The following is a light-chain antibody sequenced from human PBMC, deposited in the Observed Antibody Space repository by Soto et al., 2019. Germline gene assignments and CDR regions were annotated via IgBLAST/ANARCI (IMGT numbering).Light chain of an antibody. CDR2: DAS. J-gene: IGKJ5*01. CDR1: QSISSW. V-gene: IGKV1-5*01. Sequence: DIQMTQSPSTLSASVGDRVTLPCRASQSISSWLARYQQKPGKAPKLLIYDASSLESGVPSRFSGSGSGTEFTLTISSLQPDDFATYYCQQYNSYSITFGQGTRLEIK. CDR3: QQYNSYSIT.